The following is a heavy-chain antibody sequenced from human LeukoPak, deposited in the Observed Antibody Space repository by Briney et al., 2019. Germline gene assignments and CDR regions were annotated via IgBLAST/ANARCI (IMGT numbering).Heavy chain of an antibody. D-gene: IGHD6-19*01. CDR2: IPYDGSNK. CDR3: ARAGIAVAGPFDY. V-gene: IGHV3-30*04. CDR1: GFTFSSYA. J-gene: IGHJ4*02. Sequence: GGSLRLSCAASGFTFSSYAMHWVRQAPGKGLEWVAVIPYDGSNKYYADSVKGRFTISRDNSKNTLYLQMNSLRAEDTAAYYCARAGIAVAGPFDYWGQGTLVTVSS.